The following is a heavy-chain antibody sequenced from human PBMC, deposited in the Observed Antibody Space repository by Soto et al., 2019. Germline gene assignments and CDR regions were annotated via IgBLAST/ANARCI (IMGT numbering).Heavy chain of an antibody. J-gene: IGHJ4*02. CDR1: GRTFNNYA. Sequence: QVQLVQSGAEVKKPGSSVKVSCKASGRTFNNYAISWVRQAPGIGFEWLGVIIPIGGTPEHAQKFQGRVTISADESTNTAYMELGSLRSEDTSVYYCATNYYDGSGHYFIFVHCGQGTLVTVSS. V-gene: IGHV1-69*01. CDR2: IIPIGGTP. CDR3: ATNYYDGSGHYFIFVH. D-gene: IGHD3-22*01.